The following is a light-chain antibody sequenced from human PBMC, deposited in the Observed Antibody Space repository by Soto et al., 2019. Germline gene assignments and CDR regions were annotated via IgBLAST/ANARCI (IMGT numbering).Light chain of an antibody. CDR1: QSVYSN. Sequence: ETVMTQSPATLSVSPGERATLSCRASQSVYSNLAWYQQKPGQAPWLLIYGASTRATGLPARFSGSGSGTEFTLTISSLQSEDFAVYYCQQYQNWPLTFGGGTKVEIK. J-gene: IGKJ4*01. V-gene: IGKV3-15*01. CDR2: GAS. CDR3: QQYQNWPLT.